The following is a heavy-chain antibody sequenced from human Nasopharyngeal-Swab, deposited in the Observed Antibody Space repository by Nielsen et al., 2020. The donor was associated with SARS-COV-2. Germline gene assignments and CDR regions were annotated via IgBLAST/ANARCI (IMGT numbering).Heavy chain of an antibody. V-gene: IGHV3-23*01. CDR3: ARVGATNRNYFYY. Sequence: ESLKISCAASGFTFSSSAMSWVRQAPGKGLEWVSAISGSGGSTYSADSVKGRFTISRDNSKNTLYLQMNSLRAEDTAVYYCARVGATNRNYFYYWGQGTLVTVSS. CDR1: GFTFSSSA. D-gene: IGHD1-26*01. J-gene: IGHJ4*02. CDR2: ISGSGGST.